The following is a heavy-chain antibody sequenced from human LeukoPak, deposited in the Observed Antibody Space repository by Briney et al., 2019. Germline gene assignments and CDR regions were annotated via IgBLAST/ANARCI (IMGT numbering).Heavy chain of an antibody. D-gene: IGHD1-14*01. J-gene: IGHJ4*02. Sequence: CVGFIRTNYGGAEYAASVKGRFSISRDDSKSIAYLQMNSLKTEVTAVYYCTRWIGTSNLDYWGQGALVTVSS. CDR2: IRTNYGGA. V-gene: IGHV3-49*02. CDR3: TRWIGTSNLDY.